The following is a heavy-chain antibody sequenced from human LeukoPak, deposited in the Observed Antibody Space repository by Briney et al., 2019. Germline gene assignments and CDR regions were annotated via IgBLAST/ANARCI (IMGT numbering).Heavy chain of an antibody. D-gene: IGHD1-26*01. Sequence: PGGSLRLSCAASGFTFSSYGMHGVRQAPGKGLEGVAFIRYDGSNKYYADSMKGRFTISRDNSKNTLSLQINSLTAEDTAVYYCATSAFDYWGQGTLVTVSS. J-gene: IGHJ4*02. CDR3: ATSAFDY. V-gene: IGHV3-30*02. CDR1: GFTFSSYG. CDR2: IRYDGSNK.